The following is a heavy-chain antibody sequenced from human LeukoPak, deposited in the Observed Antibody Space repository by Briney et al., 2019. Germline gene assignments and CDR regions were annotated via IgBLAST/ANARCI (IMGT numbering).Heavy chain of an antibody. CDR2: IHSGGGT. J-gene: IGHJ4*02. V-gene: IGHV4-59*08. Sequence: PSETLSLTCTVSGGSISGYYWSWIRQPPGKGLEWIGCIHSGGGTDYNPSLKSRLTLSIDTSESQFSVNLRSVTAADTAVYYCARHLRAATSERAFDYWGQGNLVTVSS. CDR1: GGSISGYY. D-gene: IGHD2-15*01. CDR3: ARHLRAATSERAFDY.